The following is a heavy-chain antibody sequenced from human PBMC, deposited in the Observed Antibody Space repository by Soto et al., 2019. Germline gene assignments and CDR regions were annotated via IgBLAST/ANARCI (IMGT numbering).Heavy chain of an antibody. Sequence: LETLSLTCSVSTDSLFHHFLSWIRQPPGKGLEWIGYITYSGTTSFNPTLESRVTLSGPTSENQFSLRLSAVTAADTAVYYCASMPITVPYYFEFWGQGIPVTVSS. CDR3: ASMPITVPYYFEF. V-gene: IGHV4-59*11. J-gene: IGHJ4*02. CDR2: ITYSGTT. CDR1: TDSLFHHF. D-gene: IGHD4-17*01.